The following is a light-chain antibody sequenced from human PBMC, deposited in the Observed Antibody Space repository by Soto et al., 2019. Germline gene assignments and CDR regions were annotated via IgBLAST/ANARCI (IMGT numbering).Light chain of an antibody. CDR2: EVT. J-gene: IGLJ3*02. CDR3: SSFTTTNTWV. Sequence: QSVLTQPTSVSGSPGQSITISCTGTSSDVGSYDFVSWFQQHPGKAPKLMIYEVTNRPSGVSYRFSGSKSGNTASLTISGLQAKDEADYYCSSFTTTNTWVFGGGTKVTVL. V-gene: IGLV2-14*01. CDR1: SSDVGSYDF.